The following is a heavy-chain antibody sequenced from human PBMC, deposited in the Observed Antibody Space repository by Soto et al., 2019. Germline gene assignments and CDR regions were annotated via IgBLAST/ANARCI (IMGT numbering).Heavy chain of an antibody. CDR1: GGFVNSDTHS. D-gene: IGHD2-2*01. CDR3: ARFVRSCSATTCSTRADV. V-gene: IGHV4-61*01. CDR2: IYSGGST. J-gene: IGHJ6*02. Sequence: SETLSLTCTVSGGFVNSDTHSWSWIRQTPGKRLEWIGFIYSGGSTKSPSLRSRVTMSVDTSKNQFSLKLRSVIVADTAVYHCARFVRSCSATTCSTRADVWGQGITVTVSS.